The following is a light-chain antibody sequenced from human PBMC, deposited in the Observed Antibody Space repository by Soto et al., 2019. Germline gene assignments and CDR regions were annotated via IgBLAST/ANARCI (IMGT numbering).Light chain of an antibody. CDR2: DVS. CDR3: CSYAGSSSYV. Sequence: QSALTQPRSVSGSPGQSVTISCTGTSSDVGGYNYVSWYQQHPGKAPKLMIYDVSKRPSGVPDRFSGSKSGNTASLTISGLQAEDEADYYCCSYAGSSSYVFGTGTKLT. CDR1: SSDVGGYNY. J-gene: IGLJ1*01. V-gene: IGLV2-11*01.